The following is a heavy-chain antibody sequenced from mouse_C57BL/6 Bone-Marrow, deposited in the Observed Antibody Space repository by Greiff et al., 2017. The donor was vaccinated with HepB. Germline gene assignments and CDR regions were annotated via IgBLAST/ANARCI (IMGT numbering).Heavy chain of an antibody. V-gene: IGHV1-52*01. CDR2: IDPSDSET. CDR3: ARGYDDGSWFAY. D-gene: IGHD2-2*01. Sequence: QVQLQQPGAELVRPGSSVKLSCKASGYTFTSYWMHWVKQRPIQGLEWIGNIDPSDSETHYNQKFKDKATLTVDKSSSTAYMQLSSLTSEDSAVYYCARGYDDGSWFAYWGQGTLVTVSA. CDR1: GYTFTSYW. J-gene: IGHJ3*01.